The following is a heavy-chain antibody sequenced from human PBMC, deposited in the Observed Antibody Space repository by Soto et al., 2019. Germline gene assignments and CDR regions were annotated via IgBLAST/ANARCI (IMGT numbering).Heavy chain of an antibody. D-gene: IGHD3-3*01. CDR2: ISTSGDST. V-gene: IGHV3-21*01. CDR3: TRDGEPL. J-gene: IGHJ3*01. Sequence: EAQLVESGGXXVKPGGSLRLSCAAPGFSFSTYTLNWVRQAPGKGLEWVSSISTSGDSTYYEDSLRGRFTISRDNARASLYLQMDSMRPEDTAMYYCTRDGEPLWGQGTMVTVSS. CDR1: GFSFSTYT.